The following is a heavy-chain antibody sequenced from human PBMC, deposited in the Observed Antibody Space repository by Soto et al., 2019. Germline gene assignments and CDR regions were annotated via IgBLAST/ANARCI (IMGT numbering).Heavy chain of an antibody. CDR2: INSVSGGA. D-gene: IGHD1-26*01. J-gene: IGHJ4*02. Sequence: ASVKVSCKASGDTHTIYFIHWLRQAPGQGLEWMGWINSVSGGANYAPRFQGRVAMTRDRSSATAFMELSRLRSDDTAVYYCARGGSYYAHWGRGTLVTVSS. V-gene: IGHV1-2*02. CDR3: ARGGSYYAH. CDR1: GDTHTIYF.